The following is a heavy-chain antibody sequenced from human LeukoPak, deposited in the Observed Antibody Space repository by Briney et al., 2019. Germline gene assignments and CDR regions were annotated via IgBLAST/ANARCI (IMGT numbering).Heavy chain of an antibody. D-gene: IGHD2-2*02. J-gene: IGHJ3*02. Sequence: PSETLSLTCTVSGGSISSGGYYWSWIRQHPGKGLEWIGYIYYSGSTYYNPSLKSRVTISVDTSKNQSSLKLSSVTAADTAVYYCASSGYRGDAFDIWGQGTMVTVSS. CDR1: GGSISSGGYY. CDR2: IYYSGST. V-gene: IGHV4-31*03. CDR3: ASSGYRGDAFDI.